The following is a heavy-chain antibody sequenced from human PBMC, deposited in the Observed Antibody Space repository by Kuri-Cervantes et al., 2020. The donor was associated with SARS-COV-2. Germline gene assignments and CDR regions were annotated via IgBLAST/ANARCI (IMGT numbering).Heavy chain of an antibody. Sequence: ASVKVSCQVSGYTLTELSMHWVRQARGKGLEWMGGFDPEDGETIYARKFQGRVTMTEDTSTETTYMELSSQRSEDTAVYYCAIINMGVAVAYYTGMDVWGQGTMVTVSS. J-gene: IGHJ6*02. V-gene: IGHV1-24*01. CDR1: GYTLTELS. CDR2: FDPEDGET. D-gene: IGHD3-22*01. CDR3: AIINMGVAVAYYTGMDV.